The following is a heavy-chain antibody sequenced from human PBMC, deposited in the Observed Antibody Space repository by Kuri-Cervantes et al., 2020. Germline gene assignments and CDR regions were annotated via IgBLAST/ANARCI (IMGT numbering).Heavy chain of an antibody. CDR2: ISWDGGST. CDR1: GFTFDDYA. D-gene: IGHD3-3*01. V-gene: IGHV3-43D*04. J-gene: IGHJ6*03. CDR3: ARAYDFWSGSHDMDV. Sequence: GESLKISCAASGFTFDDYAMHWVRQAPGKGLEWVSLISWDGGSTYYADSVKGRFTISRDNAKNSLYLQMNSLRAEDTAVYYCARAYDFWSGSHDMDVWGKGTTVTVSS.